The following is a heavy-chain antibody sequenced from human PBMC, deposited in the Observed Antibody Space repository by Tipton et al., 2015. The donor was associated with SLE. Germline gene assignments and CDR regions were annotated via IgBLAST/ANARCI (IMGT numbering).Heavy chain of an antibody. J-gene: IGHJ6*02. CDR3: ARVGGTYNGWNFDL. CDR2: ISSHGGST. Sequence: SLRLSCVGSGFFFPSYSLNWVRQAPGKGLEYVSAISSHGGSTYYADSVKGRFTISRDNPKNTLFLQMDSLRADDMAIYYCARVGGTYNGWNFDLWGPGTTVTVSS. CDR1: GFFFPSYS. V-gene: IGHV3-64*02. D-gene: IGHD1-26*01.